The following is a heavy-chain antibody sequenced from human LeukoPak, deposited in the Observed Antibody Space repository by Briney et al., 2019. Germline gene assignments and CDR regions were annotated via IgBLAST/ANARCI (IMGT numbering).Heavy chain of an antibody. Sequence: PSETLSLTCTVPGGSISSSSYYWGWIRQPPGQGLEWIGSIYYSGSTYYNPSLKSRVTISVDTSKNQFSLKLSSVTAADTAVYHCARREGYYYGSGNAFDIWGQGTMVTVSS. J-gene: IGHJ3*02. V-gene: IGHV4-39*01. CDR2: IYYSGST. CDR3: ARREGYYYGSGNAFDI. CDR1: GGSISSSSYY. D-gene: IGHD3-10*01.